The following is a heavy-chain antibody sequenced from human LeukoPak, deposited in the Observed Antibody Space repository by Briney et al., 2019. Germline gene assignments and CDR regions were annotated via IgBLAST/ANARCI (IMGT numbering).Heavy chain of an antibody. CDR2: IRSKANSYAT. Sequence: PGGSLRLSCAASGFTFSSYSMNWVRQAPGKGLEWVGRIRSKANSYATAYAASVKGRFTISRDDSKNTAYLQMNSLKTEDTAVYYCTRTGYYYDSSGYRYFDYWGQGTLVTVSS. J-gene: IGHJ4*02. CDR3: TRTGYYYDSSGYRYFDY. D-gene: IGHD3-22*01. CDR1: GFTFSSYS. V-gene: IGHV3-73*01.